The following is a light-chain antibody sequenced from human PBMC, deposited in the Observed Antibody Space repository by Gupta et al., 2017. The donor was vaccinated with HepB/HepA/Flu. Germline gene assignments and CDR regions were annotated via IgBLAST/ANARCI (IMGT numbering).Light chain of an antibody. Sequence: DIQMTQSPSSLSASLGDRVTITCRASQSITSYLNWYQQKPGKAPNLLIYATYTLQSGVPSRFSGSGSGTDFTLTISSLQPEDFATYFCQQSYSTPWTFGQGTRVEIK. CDR2: ATY. CDR1: QSITSY. V-gene: IGKV1-39*01. CDR3: QQSYSTPWT. J-gene: IGKJ1*01.